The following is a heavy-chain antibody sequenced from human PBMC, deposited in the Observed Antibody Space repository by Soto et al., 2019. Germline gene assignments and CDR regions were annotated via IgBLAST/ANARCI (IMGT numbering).Heavy chain of an antibody. D-gene: IGHD5-18*01. J-gene: IGHJ6*02. V-gene: IGHV1-69*13. CDR3: TRVGMDTAVVTSPYYYYYGMDV. CDR2: IIPIFGTA. Sequence: GASVKVSCKASVGSFSSYAISWVRQAPGQGLEWMGGIIPIFGTANYAQKFQGRVTITADESTSTAYMELSSLRSEDTAVYYCTRVGMDTAVVTSPYYYYYGMDVWGQGTTVTVSS. CDR1: VGSFSSYA.